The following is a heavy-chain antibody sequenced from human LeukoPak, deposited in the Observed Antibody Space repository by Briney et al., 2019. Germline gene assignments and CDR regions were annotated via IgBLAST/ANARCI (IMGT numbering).Heavy chain of an antibody. CDR3: ARAKHDGFDI. CDR1: GFIFSNYS. CDR2: ISRSSSII. J-gene: IGHJ3*02. Sequence: GGSLRLSCAASGFIFSNYSMNWVRQAPGKGLEWVSYISRSSSIIYYADSVKGRFTISRDNAKNSLYLQMNSLRAEDTAVYYCARAKHDGFDIWGQGAMVTVSS. V-gene: IGHV3-48*01.